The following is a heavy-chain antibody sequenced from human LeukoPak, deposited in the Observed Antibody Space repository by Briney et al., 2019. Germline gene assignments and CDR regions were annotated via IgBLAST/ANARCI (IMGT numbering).Heavy chain of an antibody. J-gene: IGHJ4*02. V-gene: IGHV4-59*01. CDR2: IYYSGST. D-gene: IGHD2-2*01. CDR3: ARAAGLGSTFDY. Sequence: PSETLSLTCTVSGGSISSYYWSWIRQPPGKGLEWIGYIYYSGSTNYNPSLKSRVTISVDTSKTQFSLKLSSVTAADTAVYYCARAAGLGSTFDYWGQGTLVTVSS. CDR1: GGSISSYY.